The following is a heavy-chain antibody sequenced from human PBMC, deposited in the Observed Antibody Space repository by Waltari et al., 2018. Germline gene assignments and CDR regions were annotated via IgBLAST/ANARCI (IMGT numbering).Heavy chain of an antibody. CDR1: GFTVRSNY. CDR2: IYSGGDT. Sequence: EVQVVESGGGLVQPGGSLSLSCAASGFTVRSNYMNWVRQAPGKGLEWVSVIYSGGDTYYADSVKGRFTMSRDNSKNTLYLQMNSLRAEDTAVYYCARVAGDGYSYYYYGMDVWGQGTTVTVSS. V-gene: IGHV3-53*01. D-gene: IGHD5-12*01. CDR3: ARVAGDGYSYYYYGMDV. J-gene: IGHJ6*02.